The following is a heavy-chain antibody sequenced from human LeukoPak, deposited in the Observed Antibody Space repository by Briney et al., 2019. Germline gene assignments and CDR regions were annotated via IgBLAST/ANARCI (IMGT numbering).Heavy chain of an antibody. Sequence: GGSLRLSCAASGFTVSTNYMSWVRQAPGKGLEWVSVIYSGGSIYYADSVKGRFTISRDNSKNSLYLQMNSQRAEDTAVYYCARSPPRYCSSTSCAYMDVWGKGTTVTVSS. D-gene: IGHD2-2*01. CDR2: IYSGGSI. V-gene: IGHV3-66*01. CDR3: ARSPPRYCSSTSCAYMDV. J-gene: IGHJ6*03. CDR1: GFTVSTNY.